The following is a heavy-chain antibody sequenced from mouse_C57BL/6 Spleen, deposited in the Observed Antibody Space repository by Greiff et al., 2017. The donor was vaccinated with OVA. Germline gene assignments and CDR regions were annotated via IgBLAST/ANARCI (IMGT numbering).Heavy chain of an antibody. CDR1: GFTFSDYY. D-gene: IGHD2-14*01. CDR3: ARQRYLYYAMDY. J-gene: IGHJ4*01. V-gene: IGHV5-12*01. CDR2: ISNGGGST. Sequence: EVQGVESGGGLVQPGGSLKLSCAASGFTFSDYYMYWVRQTPEKRLEWVAYISNGGGSTYYPDTVKGRFTISRDNAKNTLYLQMSRLKSEDTAMYYCARQRYLYYAMDYWGQGTSVTVSS.